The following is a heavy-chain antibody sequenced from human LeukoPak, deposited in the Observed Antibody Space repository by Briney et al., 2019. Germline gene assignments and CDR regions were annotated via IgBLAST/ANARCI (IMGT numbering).Heavy chain of an antibody. CDR2: ISDSGGST. J-gene: IGHJ4*02. V-gene: IGHV3-23*01. Sequence: PGGSLRLSCAASGFTFSSHAMSWVRQAPGKGLEWVAGISDSGGSTNYADSVKGRFTISRDNPKNTLYLQMNSLRAEDTAVYFCAKRGVVIRVILVGFHKEAYYFDSWGQGALVTVSS. D-gene: IGHD3-22*01. CDR3: AKRGVVIRVILVGFHKEAYYFDS. CDR1: GFTFSSHA.